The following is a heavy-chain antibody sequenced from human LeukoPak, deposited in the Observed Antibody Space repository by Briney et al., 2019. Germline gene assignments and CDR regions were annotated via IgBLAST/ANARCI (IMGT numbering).Heavy chain of an antibody. CDR2: LYYNGNT. D-gene: IGHD6-13*01. Sequence: SETLSLTCVVSGGSISSGSYYWSWIRQPPGKGLEGIGCLYYNGNTNYNPSLKSRVTIPVDTSENQFSLKLTSVTAADTAVYYCARGPYSSSWHSPLDYWGQGALVTVSS. V-gene: IGHV4-61*01. CDR3: ARGPYSSSWHSPLDY. CDR1: GGSISSGSYY. J-gene: IGHJ4*02.